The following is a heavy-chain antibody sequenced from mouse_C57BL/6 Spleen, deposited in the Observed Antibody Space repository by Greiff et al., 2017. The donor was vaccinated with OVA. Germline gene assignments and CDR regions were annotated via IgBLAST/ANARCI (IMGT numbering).Heavy chain of an antibody. CDR2: ISGGGGNT. CDR3: ARKANWDDWFAY. Sequence: EVKLEESGGGLVKPGGSLKLSCAASGFTFSSYTMSWVRQTPEKRLEWVATISGGGGNTYYPDSVKGRFTISRDNAKNTLYLQMSSLRSEDTALYYGARKANWDDWFAYWGQGTLVTVSA. D-gene: IGHD4-1*01. V-gene: IGHV5-9*01. CDR1: GFTFSSYT. J-gene: IGHJ3*01.